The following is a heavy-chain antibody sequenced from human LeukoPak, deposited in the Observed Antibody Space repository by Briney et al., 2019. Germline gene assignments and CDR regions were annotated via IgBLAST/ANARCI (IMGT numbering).Heavy chain of an antibody. J-gene: IGHJ3*02. Sequence: GGSLRLSCAASGFTFSSYSMNWVRQAPGKGLEWVSYISSSSSTIYYADSVKGRFTISRDNAKNSLYLQMNSLRAEDTAVYYCARDGVVVTSDAFDIWGQGTMVTVSS. D-gene: IGHD2-21*02. CDR2: ISSSSSTI. V-gene: IGHV3-48*01. CDR3: ARDGVVVTSDAFDI. CDR1: GFTFSSYS.